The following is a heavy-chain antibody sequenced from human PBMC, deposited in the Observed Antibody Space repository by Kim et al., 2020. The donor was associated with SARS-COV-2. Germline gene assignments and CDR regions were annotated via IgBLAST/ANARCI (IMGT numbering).Heavy chain of an antibody. J-gene: IGHJ6*02. D-gene: IGHD4-17*01. Sequence: GGSLRLSCAASGFTFDDYAMHWVRQAPGKGLEWVSLISGDGGSTYYADSVKGRFTISRDNSKNSLYLQMNSLRTEDTALYYCAKDGPSDYGDLRVFGMDVWGQGTTVTVSS. CDR1: GFTFDDYA. V-gene: IGHV3-43*02. CDR2: ISGDGGST. CDR3: AKDGPSDYGDLRVFGMDV.